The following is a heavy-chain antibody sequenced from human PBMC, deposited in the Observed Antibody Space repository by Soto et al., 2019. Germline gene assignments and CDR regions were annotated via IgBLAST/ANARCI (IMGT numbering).Heavy chain of an antibody. J-gene: IGHJ6*03. V-gene: IGHV4-59*08. CDR2: IYYSGST. Sequence: PSETLSLTCTVSGGSISSYYWSWIRQPPGKGLEWIGYIYYSGSTNYSPSLKSRVTISVDTSKNQFSLKLSSVTAADTAVYYCARRTAPYYYYYFMDVWGKGTTVTVSS. CDR1: GGSISSYY. CDR3: ARRTAPYYYYYFMDV.